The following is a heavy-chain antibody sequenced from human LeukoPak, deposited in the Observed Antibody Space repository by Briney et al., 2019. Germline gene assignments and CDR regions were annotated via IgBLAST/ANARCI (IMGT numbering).Heavy chain of an antibody. CDR1: VGSLSSGGYY. J-gene: IGHJ4*02. D-gene: IGHD4-17*01. Sequence: SQTLSLTCTVSVGSLSSGGYYCSWIRQHPGKGLEWIGYIYYSGTTSYNPSLKRQVTISVDTSTKKFSLKLTSVTAADTAVYYCASLIPSLRYLDYWGQGTLVTVSS. V-gene: IGHV4-31*01. CDR2: IYYSGTT. CDR3: ASLIPSLRYLDY.